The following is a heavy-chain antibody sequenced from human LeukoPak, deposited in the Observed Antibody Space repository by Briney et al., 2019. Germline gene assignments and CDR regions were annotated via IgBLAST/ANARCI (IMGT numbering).Heavy chain of an antibody. CDR2: ISGSGGST. V-gene: IGHV3-23*01. D-gene: IGHD2-2*01. CDR1: GFTFSSYA. J-gene: IGHJ4*02. CDR3: AKGRDIVVVPAAIRGSPFDY. Sequence: GGSLRLSCAASGFTFSSYAMSWVRQAPGKGLEWVSAISGSGGSTYYADSVKGRFTISRDNSKNRLYLQMNRLRGEDTAVYYCAKGRDIVVVPAAIRGSPFDYWGQGTLVTVSS.